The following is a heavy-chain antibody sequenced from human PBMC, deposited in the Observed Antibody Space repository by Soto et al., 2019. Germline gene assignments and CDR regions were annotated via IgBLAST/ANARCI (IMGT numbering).Heavy chain of an antibody. D-gene: IGHD2-21*02. CDR3: AREKVGTTFFDT. V-gene: IGHV4-4*08. CDR1: GGSISGYY. Sequence: PSETLSLTCTVSGGSISGYYWSWIRQPPGKGLEWIGSIYPSVSSYHNPSLATRLGLSIDASKNQFTLNLTAVTAADTALYCCAREKVGTTFFDTWGQGIQVTVSS. CDR2: IYPSVSS. J-gene: IGHJ4*02.